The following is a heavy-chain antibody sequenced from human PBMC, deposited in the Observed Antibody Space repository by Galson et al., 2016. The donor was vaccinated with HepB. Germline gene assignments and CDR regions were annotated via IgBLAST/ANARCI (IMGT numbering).Heavy chain of an antibody. CDR2: ISWNSGRI. Sequence: SLRLSCATSGFTFNDYAMHWVRQAPGKGLEWVSGISWNSGRIYYADSVKGRFTVSRDNAKNSLYLQINSLRAEDTALYYCAKATSGSAYGSRYFQHWGQGTLVTVSS. D-gene: IGHD3-10*01. V-gene: IGHV3-9*01. CDR1: GFTFNDYA. J-gene: IGHJ1*01. CDR3: AKATSGSAYGSRYFQH.